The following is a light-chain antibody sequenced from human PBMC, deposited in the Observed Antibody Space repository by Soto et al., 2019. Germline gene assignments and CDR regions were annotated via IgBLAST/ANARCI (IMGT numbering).Light chain of an antibody. CDR1: QRVSSN. Sequence: EIGRTQSPATLSLSPRETATLSGSASQRVSSNLAWYQQKPGQPPRRLIYGASTRATGFPARCSASGSGTEFTFTISTLQSEDLAFNYCQQYHSWSPSNTFGQETNLAIK. J-gene: IGKJ2*01. CDR2: GAS. V-gene: IGKV3-15*01. CDR3: QQYHSWSPSNT.